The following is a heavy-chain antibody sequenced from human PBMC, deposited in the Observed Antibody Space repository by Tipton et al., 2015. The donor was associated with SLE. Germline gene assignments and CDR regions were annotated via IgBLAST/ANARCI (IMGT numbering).Heavy chain of an antibody. CDR2: IYTSAST. CDR3: ARGLAMVRGDSMDY. Sequence: TLSLTCTVSGGSISGYYWSWVRQPAGKGLEWIGRIYTSASTIYNPSLKSRVTLSSDTPKNQFSLKLSSVTAADTAVYYCARGLAMVRGDSMDYWGQGTLVTVSS. D-gene: IGHD3-10*01. J-gene: IGHJ4*02. CDR1: GGSISGYY. V-gene: IGHV4-4*07.